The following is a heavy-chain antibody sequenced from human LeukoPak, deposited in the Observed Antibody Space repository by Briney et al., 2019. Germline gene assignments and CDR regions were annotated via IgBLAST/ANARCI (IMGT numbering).Heavy chain of an antibody. D-gene: IGHD3-10*01. CDR2: IYYSGST. Sequence: SETLSLTCTVSGGSISSCYWSWIRQPPGKGLEWIGYIYYSGSTNYNPSLKSRVTISVDTSKNQFSLKLSSVTAADTAVYYCARDKARMVRGVIMYYYMDVWGKGTTVTVSS. V-gene: IGHV4-59*01. J-gene: IGHJ6*03. CDR1: GGSISSCY. CDR3: ARDKARMVRGVIMYYYMDV.